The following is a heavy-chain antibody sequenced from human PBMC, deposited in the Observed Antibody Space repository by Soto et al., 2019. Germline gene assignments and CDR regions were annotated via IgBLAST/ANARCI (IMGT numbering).Heavy chain of an antibody. CDR1: GGTFSSYA. V-gene: IGHV1-69*01. Sequence: QVQLVQSGAEVKKPGSSVKVSCKASGGTFSSYAISWVRQAPGQGLEWMVGIISIFCTANYAQKFKGRVTITADESTSTAYMELSSLRSEETAVYYCARGVHDYGDYYCMDVWGQGTTVTFSS. D-gene: IGHD4-17*01. CDR3: ARGVHDYGDYYCMDV. CDR2: IISIFCTA. J-gene: IGHJ6*02.